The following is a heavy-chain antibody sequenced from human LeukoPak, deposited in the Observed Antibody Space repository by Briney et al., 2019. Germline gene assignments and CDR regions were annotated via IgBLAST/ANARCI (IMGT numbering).Heavy chain of an antibody. Sequence: SETLSLTCTVSGGSISSYYWGWIRQPAGKGLEWIGRIYTSGSTNYNPSLKSRVTMSVDTSKNQFSLKLSSVTAADTAVYCCARLYYYDSSGYYSYDAFDIWGQGTMVTVSS. CDR1: GGSISSYY. D-gene: IGHD3-22*01. CDR3: ARLYYYDSSGYYSYDAFDI. CDR2: IYTSGST. V-gene: IGHV4-4*07. J-gene: IGHJ3*02.